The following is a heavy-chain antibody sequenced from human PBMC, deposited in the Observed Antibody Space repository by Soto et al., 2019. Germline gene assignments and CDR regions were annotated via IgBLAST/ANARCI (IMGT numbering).Heavy chain of an antibody. Sequence: XGSLRLSCSASGFTFSSYSMNWVRQAPGKGLEWVSSISSSSSYIYYADSVKGRFTISRDNAKNSLYLQMNSLRAEDTAVYYCARVGGSSWYLTDYWGQGSLVTVSS. CDR1: GFTFSSYS. J-gene: IGHJ4*02. CDR3: ARVGGSSWYLTDY. CDR2: ISSSSSYI. D-gene: IGHD6-13*01. V-gene: IGHV3-21*01.